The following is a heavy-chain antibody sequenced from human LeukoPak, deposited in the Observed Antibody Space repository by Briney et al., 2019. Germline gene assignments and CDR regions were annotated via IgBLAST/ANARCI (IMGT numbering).Heavy chain of an antibody. J-gene: IGHJ4*02. D-gene: IGHD2-2*01. CDR2: VGPNSGAT. CDR1: GYTFTSHD. Sequence: ASVKVSCKASGYTFTSHDINWVRQAAGQAPEWIGWVGPNSGATGYAQKFLGRVTITASTFISTAYMELSSLRSDDTAIYYCTRHTSLTFDYWGQGTLVTVSS. CDR3: TRHTSLTFDY. V-gene: IGHV1-8*01.